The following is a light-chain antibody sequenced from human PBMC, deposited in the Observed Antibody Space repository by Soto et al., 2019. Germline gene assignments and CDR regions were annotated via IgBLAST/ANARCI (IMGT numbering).Light chain of an antibody. V-gene: IGKV3-15*01. J-gene: IGKJ4*01. CDR2: GAS. Sequence: EIIMTQSPATLSVSPGEGATLSCRTSHSISTNLAWYQHKRGQSPRLLVYGASTRATGVPARFSGSGSGAEFTLIISSLHAEDFAVYYCQQYNSWPTFGGGTKVEIK. CDR3: QQYNSWPT. CDR1: HSISTN.